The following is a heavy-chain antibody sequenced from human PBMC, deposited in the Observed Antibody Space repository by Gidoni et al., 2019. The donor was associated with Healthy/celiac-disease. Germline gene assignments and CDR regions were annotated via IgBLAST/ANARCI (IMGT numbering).Heavy chain of an antibody. D-gene: IGHD4-17*01. CDR1: GFTFDDYA. CDR2: ISWNSGRI. Sequence: EVQLVESGGGLVQPGRSLRLSCAASGFTFDDYAMHWVRQAPGKGLEWVSGISWNSGRIGYADSVKGRFTISRDNAKNSLYLQMNSLRAEDTALYYCAKVTTEYFDYWGQGTLVTVSS. J-gene: IGHJ4*02. V-gene: IGHV3-9*01. CDR3: AKVTTEYFDY.